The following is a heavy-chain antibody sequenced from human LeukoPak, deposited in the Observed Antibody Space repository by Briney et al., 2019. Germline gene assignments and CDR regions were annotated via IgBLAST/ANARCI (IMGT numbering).Heavy chain of an antibody. D-gene: IGHD3-10*01. CDR1: GFTFSSYW. V-gene: IGHV3-74*01. CDR2: INSDGSST. Sequence: PGGSLGLSCAASGFTFSSYWMHWVRQAPGKGLVWVSRINSDGSSTSYADSVKGRFTISRDNAKNTLYLQMNSLRAEDTAVYYCARDSMVRGVIRQYYYGMDVWGKGTTVAVSS. CDR3: ARDSMVRGVIRQYYYGMDV. J-gene: IGHJ6*04.